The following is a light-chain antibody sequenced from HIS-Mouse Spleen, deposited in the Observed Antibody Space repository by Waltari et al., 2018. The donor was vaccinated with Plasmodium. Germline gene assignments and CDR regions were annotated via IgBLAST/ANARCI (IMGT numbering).Light chain of an antibody. CDR3: EKYKNWSFT. CDR1: QSVSSD. Sequence: IVMTQSPPTLSMPPGERATLSCRASQSVSSDLAWYQQNRGQAPRLLIYGASTRATGFPARFSGSGSGTEFTLTISSVQSEDFAVYYCEKYKNWSFTFGPGTKVDIK. J-gene: IGKJ3*01. CDR2: GAS. V-gene: IGKV3-15*01.